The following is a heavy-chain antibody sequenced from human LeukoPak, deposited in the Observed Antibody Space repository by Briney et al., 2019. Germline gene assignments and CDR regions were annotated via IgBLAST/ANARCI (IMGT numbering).Heavy chain of an antibody. CDR3: ARSESTVTILGFNWFDP. CDR2: IYTSGST. D-gene: IGHD4-17*01. CDR1: GGSISSYY. J-gene: IGHJ5*02. V-gene: IGHV4-4*07. Sequence: SETLSLTCTVSGGSISSYYWSWIRQPAGKGLEWIGRIYTSGSTNYNPSLKSRVTMSVDTSKNQFSLKLSSVTAADTAVYYCARSESTVTILGFNWFDPWGQGTLVTVSS.